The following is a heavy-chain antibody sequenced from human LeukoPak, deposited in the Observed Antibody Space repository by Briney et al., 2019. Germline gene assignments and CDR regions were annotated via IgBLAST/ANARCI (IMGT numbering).Heavy chain of an antibody. J-gene: IGHJ5*01. Sequence: APVKVSCKASGYTFTSYGISWVRQAPGQGLEWMGWINTYNGNTNYALNLQDRVTMTTDTSTNTAYMELRSLRSDDTAVYYCARDLGVATMFVFNSWGQGTLVTVSS. D-gene: IGHD5-12*01. CDR2: INTYNGNT. CDR3: ARDLGVATMFVFNS. CDR1: GYTFTSYG. V-gene: IGHV1-18*01.